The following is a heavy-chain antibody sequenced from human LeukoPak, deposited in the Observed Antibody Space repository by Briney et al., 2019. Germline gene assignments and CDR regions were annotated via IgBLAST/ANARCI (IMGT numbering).Heavy chain of an antibody. J-gene: IGHJ1*01. D-gene: IGHD3-22*01. V-gene: IGHV1-69*04. CDR3: ARDKYYDSSGYYIAEYFQH. Sequence: GASVKVSCKASGGTFSSYAISWVRQAPGQGLEWMGRIIPILGIANYAQKFQGRVTITADKSTSTAYMELSSLRSEDTAVYYCARDKYYDSSGYYIAEYFQHWGQGTLVTVSS. CDR2: IIPILGIA. CDR1: GGTFSSYA.